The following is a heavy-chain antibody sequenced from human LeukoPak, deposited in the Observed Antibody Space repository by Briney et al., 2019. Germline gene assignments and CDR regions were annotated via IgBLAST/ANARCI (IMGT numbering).Heavy chain of an antibody. D-gene: IGHD6-13*01. CDR3: AKDPVAATGTGKINWFDP. J-gene: IGHJ5*02. CDR2: ISGSGATT. CDR1: GFTFSLYA. Sequence: GGSLRLSCAASGFTFSLYAMSGVREAPGKGLEWVSSISGSGATTYYADSVKGRFTISRDNSKNTLHLQMNSLRGEDAALYYCAKDPVAATGTGKINWFDPWGQGILVTVSS. V-gene: IGHV3-23*01.